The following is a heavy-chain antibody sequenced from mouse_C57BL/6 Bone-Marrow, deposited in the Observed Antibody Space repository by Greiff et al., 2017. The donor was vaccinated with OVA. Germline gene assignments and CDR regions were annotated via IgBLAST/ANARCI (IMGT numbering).Heavy chain of an antibody. D-gene: IGHD1-1*01. CDR1: GFTFSDYG. V-gene: IGHV5-17*01. CDR2: ISSGSSTI. J-gene: IGHJ2*01. CDR3: AKSSYGYFDY. Sequence: EVMLVESGGGLVKPGGSLKLSCAASGFTFSDYGMHWVRQAPEKGLEWVAYISSGSSTIYYADTVKGRFTISRDNAKNTLFLQMTSLRSEDTAMYYCAKSSYGYFDYWGQGTTLTVSS.